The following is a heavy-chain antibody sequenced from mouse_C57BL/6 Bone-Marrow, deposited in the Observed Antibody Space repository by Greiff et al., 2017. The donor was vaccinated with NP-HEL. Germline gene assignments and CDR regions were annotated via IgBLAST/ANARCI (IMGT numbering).Heavy chain of an antibody. CDR3: TTELPFAY. CDR2: IDPENGDT. J-gene: IGHJ3*01. CDR1: GFNIKDDY. V-gene: IGHV14-4*01. D-gene: IGHD2-1*01. Sequence: EVQLMESGAELVRPGASVKLSCTASGFNIKDDYMHWVKQRPEQGLQWIGWIDPENGDTEYASKFQGKATITADTSSNTAYLQLSSLTSEDTSVYYCTTELPFAYWGQGTLVTVSA.